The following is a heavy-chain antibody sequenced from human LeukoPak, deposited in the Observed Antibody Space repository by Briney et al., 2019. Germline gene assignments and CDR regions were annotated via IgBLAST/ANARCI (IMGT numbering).Heavy chain of an antibody. J-gene: IGHJ4*02. D-gene: IGHD3-16*01. CDR1: GFTFSSYS. V-gene: IGHV3-48*04. Sequence: GGSLRLSCAASGFTFSSYSMNWVRQAPGEGQEWISYIRSSGTTTYYADSVKGRFTISRDNAKNSLYLQMNSLRAEDTAVYYCARVNYVSSGWGAPFDNWGQGTLVTVSS. CDR3: ARVNYVSSGWGAPFDN. CDR2: IRSSGTTT.